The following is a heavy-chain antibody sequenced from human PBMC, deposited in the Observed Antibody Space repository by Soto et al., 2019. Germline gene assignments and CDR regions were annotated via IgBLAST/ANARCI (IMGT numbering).Heavy chain of an antibody. CDR2: ISVDNGNT. J-gene: IGHJ6*03. D-gene: IGHD3-16*01. CDR3: AGFDPGDNRTPIGHPWFYYRDV. Sequence: QVPLVQSGPEVKKPGASVKVSCKASGYTFSSYGISWVRQAPGQGFEWMAWISVDNGNTNFTQRFQGRVTMTTDTGARKAYTDLRGLSSAATPVWPSAGFDPGDNRTPIGHPWFYYRDVWCDGTRATASS. CDR1: GYTFSSYG. V-gene: IGHV1-18*01.